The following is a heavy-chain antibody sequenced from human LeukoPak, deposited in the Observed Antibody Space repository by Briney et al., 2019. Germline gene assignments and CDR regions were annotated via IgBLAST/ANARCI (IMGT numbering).Heavy chain of an antibody. CDR1: GFTFSSYA. J-gene: IGHJ4*02. D-gene: IGHD2-2*02. Sequence: QAGGSLRLSCAASGFTFSSYAMSWVRQAPGKGLEWVSAISGSGGSTYYADSVKGRFTISRDNSKNTLYLQMNSLRAEDTAVYYCAKRGCSRSSTSCYTSFDYWGQGTLVTVSS. V-gene: IGHV3-23*01. CDR2: ISGSGGST. CDR3: AKRGCSRSSTSCYTSFDY.